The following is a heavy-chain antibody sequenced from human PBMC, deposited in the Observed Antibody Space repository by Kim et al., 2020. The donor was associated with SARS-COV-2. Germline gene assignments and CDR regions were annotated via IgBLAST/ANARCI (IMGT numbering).Heavy chain of an antibody. Sequence: GESLKISCKGSGYSFTSYWIGWVRQMPGKGLEWMGIIYPGDSDTRYSPSFQGQVTISADKSISTAYLQWSSLKASDTAMYYCASVPYCSSTSCPFDYWGQGTLVTVSS. CDR1: GYSFTSYW. CDR2: IYPGDSDT. CDR3: ASVPYCSSTSCPFDY. D-gene: IGHD2-2*01. V-gene: IGHV5-51*01. J-gene: IGHJ4*02.